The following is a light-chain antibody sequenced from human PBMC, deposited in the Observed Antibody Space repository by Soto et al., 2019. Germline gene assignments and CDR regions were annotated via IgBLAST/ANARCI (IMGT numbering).Light chain of an antibody. CDR2: EVA. V-gene: IGLV2-14*01. Sequence: QSALTQPASVSGSLGQSITISCSGTSSDVGGYDYVSWYQQYPGKAPKLIIYEVANRPSGLSYRFSGSKSGNTASLTISGLQAEDEAEYYCSSYTSSATLIFGGGTKVTVL. CDR3: SSYTSSATLI. CDR1: SSDVGGYDY. J-gene: IGLJ2*01.